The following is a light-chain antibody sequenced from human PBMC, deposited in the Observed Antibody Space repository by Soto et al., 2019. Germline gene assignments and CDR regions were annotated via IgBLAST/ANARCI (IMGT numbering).Light chain of an antibody. Sequence: EIVLTQSPGTLSVSPGERATLSCRASQSVSSNLAWYQQKPGQAPRLLIYGASTRATGIPARFSGSGSGTDFTLTISRLEPEDFAVYYCQQYGSSSTFGQGTRLEL. V-gene: IGKV3-20*01. CDR2: GAS. J-gene: IGKJ5*01. CDR1: QSVSSN. CDR3: QQYGSSST.